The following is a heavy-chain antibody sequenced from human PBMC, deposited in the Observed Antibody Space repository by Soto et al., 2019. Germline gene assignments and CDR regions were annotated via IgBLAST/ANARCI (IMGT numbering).Heavy chain of an antibody. V-gene: IGHV4-59*01. CDR2: IYYSGST. CDR1: GGSISSYY. CDR3: ARVYMITFGGVIVRDWYCDL. J-gene: IGHJ2*01. D-gene: IGHD3-16*02. Sequence: QVQLQESGPGLVKPSETLSLTCTVSGGSISSYYWSWIRQPPGKGLEWIGYIYYSGSTNYNPSLKSRVTISVDTSKNQFSLKLSSVTAADTAVYYCARVYMITFGGVIVRDWYCDLWGRGTLVTVSS.